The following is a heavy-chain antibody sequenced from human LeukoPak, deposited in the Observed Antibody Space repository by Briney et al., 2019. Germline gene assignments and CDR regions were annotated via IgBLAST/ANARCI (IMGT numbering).Heavy chain of an antibody. D-gene: IGHD4-17*01. Sequence: GGSLRLSCAASGFTFSSYAMSWGRQAPGKGLKWVSTISGGGGNTNYADSVKGRFTISRDNSKNTLYLQMNSLRAEDTAVYYCAKVGGDSDYYYYYMDVWGKGTTVTVSS. CDR1: GFTFSSYA. CDR2: ISGGGGNT. V-gene: IGHV3-23*01. CDR3: AKVGGDSDYYYYYMDV. J-gene: IGHJ6*03.